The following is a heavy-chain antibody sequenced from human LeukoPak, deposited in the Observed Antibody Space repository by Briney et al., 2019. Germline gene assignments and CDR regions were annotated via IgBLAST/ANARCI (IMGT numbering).Heavy chain of an antibody. CDR3: AREGGPYRPLDY. CDR1: GGSISSYY. V-gene: IGHV4-4*07. J-gene: IGHJ4*02. Sequence: SETLSLTCTVSGGSISSYYWSWIRQPAGKGLEWIGRIYTSGSTNYNPSLKSRVTMSVDMSENHISLKLTSVTAADTAVYYCAREGGPYRPLDYSGQGTLVTVSS. CDR2: IYTSGST.